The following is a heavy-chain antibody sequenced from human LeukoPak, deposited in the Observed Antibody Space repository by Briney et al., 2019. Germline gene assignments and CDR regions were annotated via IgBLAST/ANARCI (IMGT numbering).Heavy chain of an antibody. J-gene: IGHJ4*02. CDR2: IIPIFGTA. CDR1: GGTFSSYA. Sequence: SVKVSCKASGGTFSSYAISWVRQAPGQGPEWMGGIIPIFGTANYAQKFQGRATITADKSTSTAYMELSSLRSEDTAVYYCARRWLQRGYFDYWGQGTLVTVSS. CDR3: ARRWLQRGYFDY. V-gene: IGHV1-69*06. D-gene: IGHD5-24*01.